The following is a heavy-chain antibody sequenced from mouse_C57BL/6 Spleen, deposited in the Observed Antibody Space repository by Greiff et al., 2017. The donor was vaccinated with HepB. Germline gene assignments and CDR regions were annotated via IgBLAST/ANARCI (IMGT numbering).Heavy chain of an antibody. J-gene: IGHJ4*01. CDR3: ARRDDPRAMDY. D-gene: IGHD3-1*01. Sequence: QVQLQQPGAELVKPGASVKMSCKASGYTFTSYWITWVKQRPGQGLEWIGDIYPGSGSTNYNEKFKSKATLTVDTSSSTAYMQLSSLTSEDSTVYYCARRDDPRAMDYWGQGTSVTVSS. V-gene: IGHV1-55*01. CDR2: IYPGSGST. CDR1: GYTFTSYW.